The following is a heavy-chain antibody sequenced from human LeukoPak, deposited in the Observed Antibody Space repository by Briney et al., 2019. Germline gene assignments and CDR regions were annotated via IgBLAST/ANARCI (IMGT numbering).Heavy chain of an antibody. CDR3: ARDLGYGRGFDY. CDR2: ISYSGNT. J-gene: IGHJ4*02. Sequence: SQTLSLTCTVSGGSISSGDYYWGWIRQPPGKGLEWIGYISYSGNTYYNPSLQSRVTISVDTSKTQFSLKLSSVTAADTAVYHCARDLGYGRGFDYWGQGSLVTVSS. CDR1: GGSISSGDYY. D-gene: IGHD5-18*01. V-gene: IGHV4-31*03.